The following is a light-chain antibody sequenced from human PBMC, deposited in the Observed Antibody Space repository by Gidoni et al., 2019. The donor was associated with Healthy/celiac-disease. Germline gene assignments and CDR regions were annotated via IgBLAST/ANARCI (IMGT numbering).Light chain of an antibody. J-gene: IGKJ4*01. CDR2: DAS. CDR3: QQRSNWPLT. Sequence: EIVFTQSPSTQSLSPGERAPLACRASQSVSSYLAWYQQKPGQAPRLLIYDASQWATGIPARFSGSGSGTDFTLTISSLEPEDFAVYYCQQRSNWPLTFGGGTKVEIK. V-gene: IGKV3-11*01. CDR1: QSVSSY.